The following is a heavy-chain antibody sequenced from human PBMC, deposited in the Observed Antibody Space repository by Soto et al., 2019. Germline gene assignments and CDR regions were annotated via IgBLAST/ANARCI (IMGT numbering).Heavy chain of an antibody. CDR3: AKDHSSGYYYYYGMDV. CDR2: ISGSGGST. D-gene: IGHD6-19*01. CDR1: GFTFSSYV. J-gene: IGHJ6*02. V-gene: IGHV3-23*01. Sequence: GGSLRLSCAASGFTFSSYVMSWVRQAPGKGLEWVSAISGSGGSTYYADSVKGRFTISRDNSKNTLYLQMNSLRAEDTAVYYCAKDHSSGYYYYYGMDVWGQGTTVTVSS.